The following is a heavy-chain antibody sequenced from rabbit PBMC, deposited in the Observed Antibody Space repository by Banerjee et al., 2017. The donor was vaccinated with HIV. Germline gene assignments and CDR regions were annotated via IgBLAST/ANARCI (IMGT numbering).Heavy chain of an antibody. CDR2: INTNSGNA. J-gene: IGHJ4*01. Sequence: QEQLEESGGDLVKPEGSLTLTCTASGFSFSNKYVMCWVRQAPGKGLEWIACINTNSGNAVYASWAKGRFTGSKTSSTTVTLQMTSLTAADTATYFCARDSYGYADYPYAMGKYKFWGPGTLVTVS. CDR3: ARDSYGYADYPYAMGKYKF. V-gene: IGHV1S45*01. D-gene: IGHD6-1*01. CDR1: GFSFSNKYV.